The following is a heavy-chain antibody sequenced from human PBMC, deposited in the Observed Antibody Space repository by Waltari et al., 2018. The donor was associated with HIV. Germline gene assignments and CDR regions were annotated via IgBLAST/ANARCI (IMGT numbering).Heavy chain of an antibody. CDR2: ISHSGTT. D-gene: IGHD3-3*01. Sequence: QVQLQESGPGLVKPPETLSLTCSASYYYITSGYYWGWIRQSPGRGLEWIGSISHSGTTVYSPSLKSRITLFRNTSKNQFFLKLTSATAADTAVYYCASTYYDLLEGWYFDFWGQGRLVTVSS. V-gene: IGHV4-38-2*02. CDR3: ASTYYDLLEGWYFDF. J-gene: IGHJ4*02. CDR1: YYYITSGYY.